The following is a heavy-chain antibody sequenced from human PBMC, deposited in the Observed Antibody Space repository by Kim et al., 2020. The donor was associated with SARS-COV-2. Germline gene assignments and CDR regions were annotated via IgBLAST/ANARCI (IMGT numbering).Heavy chain of an antibody. Sequence: SETLSLTCTVSGGSISSGGYYWSWIRQHPGKGLEWIGYIYYSGSTYYNPSLKSRVTISVDTSKNQFSLKLSSVTAADTAVYYCARFEPIAAAGTHYFDYWAREPWSPSPQ. CDR1: GGSISSGGYY. V-gene: IGHV4-31*03. J-gene: IGHJ4*02. D-gene: IGHD6-13*01. CDR2: IYYSGST. CDR3: ARFEPIAAAGTHYFDY.